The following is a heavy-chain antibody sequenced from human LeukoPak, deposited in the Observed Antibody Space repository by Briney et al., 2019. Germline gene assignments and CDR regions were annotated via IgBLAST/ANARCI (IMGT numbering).Heavy chain of an antibody. CDR1: GYTFSTYH. CDR3: VREASGEYFDY. D-gene: IGHD3-10*01. Sequence: ASLKVSCKASGYTFSTYHMNWVRQAPGQGLEWMGTISPSNGNTNYAQSFRGRVTMTRDTSTSTVYMELTSLTSEDTAVYYCVREASGEYFDYWGQGTQVTVSS. V-gene: IGHV1-46*01. CDR2: ISPSNGNT. J-gene: IGHJ4*02.